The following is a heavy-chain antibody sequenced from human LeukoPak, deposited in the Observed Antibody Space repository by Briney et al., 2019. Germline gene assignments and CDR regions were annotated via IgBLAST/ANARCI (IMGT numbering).Heavy chain of an antibody. Sequence: PSETLSLTCTVSGGSISSSSSYWGWIRQPPGKGLEWIGSMFHSGSTYYNPSLKSRITISVDTSKDQFSLNLNSVTAADTAVYYCARHPPRDCSSTSCYKRWFDPWGQGTLVTVSS. J-gene: IGHJ5*02. V-gene: IGHV4-39*01. CDR3: ARHPPRDCSSTSCYKRWFDP. CDR1: GGSISSSSSY. D-gene: IGHD2-2*02. CDR2: MFHSGST.